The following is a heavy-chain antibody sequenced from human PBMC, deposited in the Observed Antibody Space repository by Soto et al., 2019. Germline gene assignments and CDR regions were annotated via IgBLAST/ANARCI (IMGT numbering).Heavy chain of an antibody. V-gene: IGHV3-66*01. CDR2: IQSGGTT. D-gene: IGHD3-22*01. CDR3: ARDGENYYDSSGDNWFDP. Sequence: GGSLRLSCAASGFTVSSKYMTWVRQAPGKGLEWVSLIQSGGTTYYADSVKGRFTISRDNSKNTLYLQMNSLRAEDTAVYYCARDGENYYDSSGDNWFDPWGQGTLVTVSS. J-gene: IGHJ5*02. CDR1: GFTVSSKY.